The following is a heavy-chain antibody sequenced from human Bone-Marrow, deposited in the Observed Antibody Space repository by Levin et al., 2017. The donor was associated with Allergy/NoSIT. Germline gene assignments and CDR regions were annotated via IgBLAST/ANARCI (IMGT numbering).Heavy chain of an antibody. CDR2: ISGNSGTI. Sequence: GESLKISCAASGFIFSSFEMNWLRQAPGQGLEWLAYISGNSGTIYYADSVKGRFTVSRDNAQNSLYLQMNTLRAEDTAIYYCARYHGFGNNGFDSWGQGTLVTVSS. J-gene: IGHJ4*02. V-gene: IGHV3-48*03. CDR1: GFIFSSFE. CDR3: ARYHGFGNNGFDS. D-gene: IGHD1/OR15-1a*01.